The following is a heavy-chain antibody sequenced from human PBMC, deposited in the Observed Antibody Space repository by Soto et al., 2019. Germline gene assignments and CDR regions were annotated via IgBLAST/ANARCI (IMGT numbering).Heavy chain of an antibody. CDR3: ARGLISGSHYSGGWYYFDS. Sequence: QVQLQQSGAGLLKPSETLSLTCDVYGGSFSDYIWTWIRQTPGKGLQWIGQINHSGSANYNPSLKGRVTISVRTSSSQFSLELSSVTAADTAVYYCARGLISGSHYSGGWYYFDSWGQGTQVTVSS. CDR1: GGSFSDYI. J-gene: IGHJ4*02. D-gene: IGHD1-26*01. V-gene: IGHV4-34*01. CDR2: INHSGSA.